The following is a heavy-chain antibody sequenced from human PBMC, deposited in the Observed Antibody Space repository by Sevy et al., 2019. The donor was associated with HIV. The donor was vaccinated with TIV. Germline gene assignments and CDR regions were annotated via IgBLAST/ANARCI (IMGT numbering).Heavy chain of an antibody. V-gene: IGHV3-72*01. CDR1: EFTFSDHY. CDR2: TRNKANSYTT. Sequence: GGSLRLSCAASEFTFSDHYKDWVRQAPGKGLEWVGRTRNKANSYTTEYAATVKGRLTISRDDSKNSLYLQMNSLKTEDTAVYYCAREHRLGYCSSTSCWDAFDIWGQGTMVTVSS. CDR3: AREHRLGYCSSTSCWDAFDI. J-gene: IGHJ3*02. D-gene: IGHD2-2*01.